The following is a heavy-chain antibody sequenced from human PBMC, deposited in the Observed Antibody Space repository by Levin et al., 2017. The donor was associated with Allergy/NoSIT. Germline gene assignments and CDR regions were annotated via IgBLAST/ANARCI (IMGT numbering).Heavy chain of an antibody. CDR1: GGSISNSNYY. CDR3: ARTHRRIAVAVPFDY. D-gene: IGHD6-19*01. CDR2: IYYSGNT. V-gene: IGHV4-39*01. J-gene: IGHJ4*02. Sequence: SQTLSLTCLVSGGSISNSNYYWGWIRRPPGKGLEWIGNIYYSGNTYYNPSLNGRVTISVDTSNNQFSLKLSSVTAADTAVYYCARTHRRIAVAVPFDYWGQGALVTVSS.